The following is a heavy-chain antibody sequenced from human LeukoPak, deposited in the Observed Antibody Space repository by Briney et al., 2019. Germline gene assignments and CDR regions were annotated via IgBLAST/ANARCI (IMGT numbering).Heavy chain of an antibody. J-gene: IGHJ4*02. CDR1: GFIFSNDA. V-gene: IGHV3-33*01. Sequence: GRSLRLTCAASGFIFSNDAMHWVRQAPGKGLEWVAFIWFDGSNKHYADSVKGRFTISRDNSEDTLYLQMNSLRAEDTAVYYCVRDPSGSGFAFDSWGQGALVTVSS. CDR2: IWFDGSNK. CDR3: VRDPSGSGFAFDS. D-gene: IGHD1-1*01.